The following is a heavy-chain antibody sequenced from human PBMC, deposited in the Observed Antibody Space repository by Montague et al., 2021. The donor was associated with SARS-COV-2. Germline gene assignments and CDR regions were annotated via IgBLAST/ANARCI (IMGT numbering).Heavy chain of an antibody. D-gene: IGHD3-10*01. CDR2: INGDATTT. Sequence: SLRLSCAASGFTLGYTWMHWVRQAPGKGLVWISHINGDATTTKYADSVKGRFTISRDSAKSTLYLQLDSLRAEGTAVYYCVKDRGTPDAFDMWGQGTMVTVSS. CDR3: VKDRGTPDAFDM. J-gene: IGHJ3*02. V-gene: IGHV3-74*03. CDR1: GFTLGYTW.